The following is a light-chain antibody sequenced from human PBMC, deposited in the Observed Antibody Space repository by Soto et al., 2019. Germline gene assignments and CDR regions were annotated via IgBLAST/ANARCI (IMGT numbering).Light chain of an antibody. CDR2: DVS. Sequence: QSALTQPASVSGSPGQSITISCTGTSSDIGRYNYVSWYQQHPGKAPKLMIYDVSNRPSGVSNRFSGSKSGNTVSLTISGLQAEDEADYYCSSYTSSSTLIFGGGTKLTVL. V-gene: IGLV2-14*01. CDR3: SSYTSSSTLI. J-gene: IGLJ2*01. CDR1: SSDIGRYNY.